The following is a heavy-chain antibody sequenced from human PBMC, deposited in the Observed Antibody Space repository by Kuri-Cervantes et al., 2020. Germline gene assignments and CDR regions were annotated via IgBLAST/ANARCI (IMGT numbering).Heavy chain of an antibody. J-gene: IGHJ6*03. D-gene: IGHD3-10*01. CDR1: GFTFSSYA. V-gene: IGHV3-21*03. CDR3: ARDLSLWFGTSLSMDV. CDR2: ISSSSSYI. Sequence: GESLKISCAASGFTFSSYAMSWVRQAPGKGLEWVSSISSSSSYIYYADSVKGRFTISRDNAKNSLYLQMNSLRAEDTAVYYCARDLSLWFGTSLSMDVWGKGTTVTVSS.